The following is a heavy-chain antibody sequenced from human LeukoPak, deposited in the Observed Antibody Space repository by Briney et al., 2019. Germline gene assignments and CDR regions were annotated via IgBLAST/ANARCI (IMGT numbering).Heavy chain of an antibody. CDR1: GGSFSGYY. CDR3: ARAGRRYSYGFILYY. D-gene: IGHD5-18*01. V-gene: IGHV4-34*01. CDR2: INHSGST. J-gene: IGHJ4*02. Sequence: SETLSLTCAVYGGSFSGYYWSWIRQPPGKGLEWIGEINHSGSTNYNPSLKSRVTISVDTSKNQFSLKLSSVTAADTAVYYCARAGRRYSYGFILYYWGQGTLVTVSS.